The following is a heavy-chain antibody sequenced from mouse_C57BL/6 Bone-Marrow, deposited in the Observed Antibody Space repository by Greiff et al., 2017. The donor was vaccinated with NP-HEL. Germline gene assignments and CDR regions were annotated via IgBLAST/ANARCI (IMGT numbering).Heavy chain of an antibody. D-gene: IGHD2-4*01. CDR1: GFTFPDHY. Sequence: DVKLVGSGGGLVQPGGSLSLSCASSGFTFPDHYMSWVRQPPGKALGWLGFFGNKANGYTTEYRASVKGRFTISRDTSQSLLSLHFNALSSQVTTTYYCVSSIYYDYADDPVYAMDYGGQGTAVTVSA. CDR2: FGNKANGYTT. V-gene: IGHV7-3*01. CDR3: VSSIYYDYADDPVYAMDY. J-gene: IGHJ4*01.